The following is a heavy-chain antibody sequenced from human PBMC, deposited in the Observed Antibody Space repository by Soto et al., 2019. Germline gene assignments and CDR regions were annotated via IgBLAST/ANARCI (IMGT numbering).Heavy chain of an antibody. CDR1: GGSISSSSYY. J-gene: IGHJ4*01. D-gene: IGHD3-10*01. CDR2: IYYSGST. V-gene: IGHV4-39*01. Sequence: SETLSLTCTVSGGSISSSSYYWGWIRQPPGKGLEWIGSIYYSGSTYYNPSLKSRVTISVDTSKNQFSLKLSSVTAADTAVYYCARLFNVLLWFEALYPGXYWGQGTLVTVSS. CDR3: ARLFNVLLWFEALYPGXY.